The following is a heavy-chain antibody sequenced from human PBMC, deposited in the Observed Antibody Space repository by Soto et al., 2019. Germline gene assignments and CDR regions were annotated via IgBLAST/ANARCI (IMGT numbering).Heavy chain of an antibody. CDR1: VASFRGYY. CDR2: INHSGST. CDR3: ARACGYSYGLVYFDY. V-gene: IGHV4-34*01. J-gene: IGHJ4*02. D-gene: IGHD5-18*01. Sequence: PSYTLSLTSASDVASFRGYYWGGIRQPPGKGLESMREINHSGSTNSNPSLKSRVTISVDTSKNQFSLKLSSVTAADTAVYYCARACGYSYGLVYFDYWGQGTLVTVS.